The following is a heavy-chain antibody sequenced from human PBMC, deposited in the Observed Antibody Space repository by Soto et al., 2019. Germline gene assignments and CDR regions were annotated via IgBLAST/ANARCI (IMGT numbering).Heavy chain of an antibody. J-gene: IGHJ5*02. CDR2: MNPGSGDT. V-gene: IGHV1-8*01. CDR1: GYSFTNND. Sequence: ASVKVSCKASGYSFTNNDVSWVRQATGQGLEWMGWMNPGSGDTGYAQKFQGRVTMTRDISTATAYMELSSLRSDDTATYYCARMATFGSLNWFDPWGQGTLVTVSS. D-gene: IGHD3-16*01. CDR3: ARMATFGSLNWFDP.